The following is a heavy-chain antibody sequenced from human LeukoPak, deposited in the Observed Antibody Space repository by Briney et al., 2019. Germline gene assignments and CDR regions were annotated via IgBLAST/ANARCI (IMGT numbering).Heavy chain of an antibody. Sequence: HGASVKVSCKASGYTFTGYYMHWVRQAPGQGLEWMGWINPNSGGTNYAQKFQGRVTMTRDTSISTAYMELSRLRSGDTAVYYCARYDLRTYYDSSLDYWGQGTLVTVSS. D-gene: IGHD3-22*01. CDR1: GYTFTGYY. J-gene: IGHJ4*02. CDR3: ARYDLRTYYDSSLDY. V-gene: IGHV1-2*02. CDR2: INPNSGGT.